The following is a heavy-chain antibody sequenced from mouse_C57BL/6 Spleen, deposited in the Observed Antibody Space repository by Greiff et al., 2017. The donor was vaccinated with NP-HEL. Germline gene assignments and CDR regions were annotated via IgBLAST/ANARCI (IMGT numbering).Heavy chain of an antibody. CDR2: IYPGSGNT. Sequence: QVQLQQSGAELVRPGASVKLSCKASGYTFTDYYINWVKQRPGQGLEWIARIYPGSGNTYYNEKFKGKATLTAEKSSSTAYMQLSSLTSEDSAVYFCARERETYGNYAYFDVWGTGTTVTVSS. CDR3: ARERETYGNYAYFDV. J-gene: IGHJ1*03. CDR1: GYTFTDYY. D-gene: IGHD2-1*01. V-gene: IGHV1-76*01.